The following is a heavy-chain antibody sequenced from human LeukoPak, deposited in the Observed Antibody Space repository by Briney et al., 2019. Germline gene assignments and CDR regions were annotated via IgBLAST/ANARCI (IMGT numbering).Heavy chain of an antibody. V-gene: IGHV2-5*02. CDR3: AHPGGPGSFDV. CDR2: IYWDDDK. CDR1: GFSLSTGGVGVG. J-gene: IGHJ3*01. Sequence: SGPTLLKPPPTVTLTCTFSGFSLSTGGVGVGVGWIRQPPGKALEWLALIYWDDDKRYSPSLKSRLTITKDTSKNQVVLTMTNMDPADTATYYCAHPGGPGSFDVWGQGTVVTVSS. D-gene: IGHD3-10*01.